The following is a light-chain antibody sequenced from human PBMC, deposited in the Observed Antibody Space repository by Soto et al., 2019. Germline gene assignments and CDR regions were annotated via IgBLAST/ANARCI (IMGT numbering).Light chain of an antibody. V-gene: IGLV1-44*01. Sequence: QSVLTQPPSASGTPGQRVTISCSGSNSNIGSNTVSWYQQLPGTAPKSLIYSDNQRPSGVPDRSSGSRSGASASLVISGLQSDDEAEYYCAAWYDSLRGRVFGGGTKVTVL. CDR1: NSNIGSNT. CDR3: AAWYDSLRGRV. J-gene: IGLJ2*01. CDR2: SDN.